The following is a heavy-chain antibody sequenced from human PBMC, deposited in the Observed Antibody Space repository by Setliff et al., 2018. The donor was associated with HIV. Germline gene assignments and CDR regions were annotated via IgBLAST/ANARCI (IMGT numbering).Heavy chain of an antibody. CDR3: ARVPSSGWYGGHHYMDV. CDR2: INHNGTT. V-gene: IGHV4-34*01. CDR1: GVSFNSYY. D-gene: IGHD6-19*01. J-gene: IGHJ6*03. Sequence: SETLSLTCAVYGVSFNSYYWTWIRQPPGKGLEWIGEINHNGTTSYNSSLKSRVTISGDSSKKQVSLMLSSVTAADTAVYFCARVPSSGWYGGHHYMDVWGKGAAVTVSS.